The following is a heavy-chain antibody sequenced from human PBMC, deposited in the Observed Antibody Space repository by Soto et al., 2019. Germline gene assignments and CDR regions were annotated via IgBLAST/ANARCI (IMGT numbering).Heavy chain of an antibody. D-gene: IGHD6-13*01. CDR2: IHYSGNT. Sequence: TLWLTCTVSGDAISSSSYYWSWIRQHPGKGLEWIGYIHYSGNTRYNPSLKSRLTISVDTSKNQFSLMLSSLTAADTAVYFCARARVPYSSTWYRYDYYGMDIWGQGTTVTVSS. J-gene: IGHJ6*02. CDR3: ARARVPYSSTWYRYDYYGMDI. CDR1: GDAISSSSYY. V-gene: IGHV4-31*03.